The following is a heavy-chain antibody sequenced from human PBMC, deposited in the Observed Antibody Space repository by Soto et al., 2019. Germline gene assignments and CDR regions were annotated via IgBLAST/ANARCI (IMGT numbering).Heavy chain of an antibody. CDR2: INPSGGST. J-gene: IGHJ5*02. CDR1: GYTFTSYY. V-gene: IGHV1-46*03. Sequence: GXSVKVSCKASGYTFTSYYMHLVRHTPGQGLEWMGIINPSGGSTSYAQKFQGRVTMTRDTSTSTVYMELSSLRSEDTAVYYCARENMEWPHNWFDPWGQGTLVTVSS. CDR3: ARENMEWPHNWFDP. D-gene: IGHD3-3*01.